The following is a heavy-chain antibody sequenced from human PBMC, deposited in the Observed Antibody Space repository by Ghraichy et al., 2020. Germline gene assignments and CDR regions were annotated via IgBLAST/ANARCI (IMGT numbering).Heavy chain of an antibody. D-gene: IGHD3/OR15-3a*01. CDR1: GFSLSTSGVG. Sequence: SGPTLVKPTQTLTLTCSFSGFSLSTSGVGVGWIRQPPGKALEWLALIYWDDDIRYSPSLKSRLTITKDTSKNQVVLTMTNMDPVDTATYYCARRLMVFGVVLGGYDAVDMWGQGTMVTVSS. CDR2: IYWDDDI. V-gene: IGHV2-5*02. CDR3: ARRLMVFGVVLGGYDAVDM. J-gene: IGHJ3*02.